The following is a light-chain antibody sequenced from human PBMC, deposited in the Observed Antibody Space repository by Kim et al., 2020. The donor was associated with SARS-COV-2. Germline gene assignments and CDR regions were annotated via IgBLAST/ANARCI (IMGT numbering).Light chain of an antibody. CDR1: QSLVYRDGNTY. CDR3: MQGSHWPYS. V-gene: IGKV2-30*01. J-gene: IGKJ2*03. Sequence: DVVMTQSPLSLPVTLGQPASISCRSSQSLVYRDGNTYLNWFQQRPGQSPRRLIYKVSNRDSGVPDRFSGSVSGTDFTLTISSVEAEDVGVYYCMQGSHWPYSFGQGTNLEI. CDR2: KVS.